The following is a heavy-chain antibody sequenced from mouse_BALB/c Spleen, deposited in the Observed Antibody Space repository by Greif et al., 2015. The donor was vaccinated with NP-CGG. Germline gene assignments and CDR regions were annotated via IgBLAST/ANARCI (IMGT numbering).Heavy chain of an antibody. Sequence: QVQLQQSGAELAKPGASVKMFCKASGYTFTSYWMHWVKQRPGQGLEWIGYINPSTGYTEYNQKSKDKATLTADKSSSTAYMQLSSLTSEDSAVYYCARREVTTAYWGQGTLVTVSA. J-gene: IGHJ3*01. CDR1: GYTFTSYW. V-gene: IGHV1-7*01. CDR2: INPSTGYT. D-gene: IGHD2-2*01. CDR3: ARREVTTAY.